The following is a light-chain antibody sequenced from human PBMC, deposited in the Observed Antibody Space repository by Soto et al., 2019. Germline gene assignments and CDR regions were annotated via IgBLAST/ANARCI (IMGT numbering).Light chain of an antibody. CDR1: SSNIGSHA. Sequence: QSVLTQPPSASGTPGQRVTISCSGSSSNIGSHAVNWYQQLPGTAPKLLINRDNQRASGVPDRFSGSKSGTSASLAISGLQSEDEADYYCAARDDSLNVVLFGGGTKLTVL. CDR3: AARDDSLNVVL. CDR2: RDN. J-gene: IGLJ3*02. V-gene: IGLV1-44*01.